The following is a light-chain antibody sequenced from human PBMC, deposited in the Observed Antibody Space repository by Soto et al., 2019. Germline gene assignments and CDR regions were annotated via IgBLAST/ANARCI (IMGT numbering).Light chain of an antibody. CDR2: DAT. J-gene: IGKJ4*01. Sequence: DIQMTQSPSTLSASVGDRVTITCRASQSISSWLAWYQQKPGKAPKLLIYDATSLESGVPSRFSGSGSGTEVTLTISRLQPDDFATYYCQQYNSSSLTFGGGTKVEIK. V-gene: IGKV1-5*01. CDR1: QSISSW. CDR3: QQYNSSSLT.